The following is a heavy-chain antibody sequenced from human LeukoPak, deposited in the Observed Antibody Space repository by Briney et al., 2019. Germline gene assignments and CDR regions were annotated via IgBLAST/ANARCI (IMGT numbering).Heavy chain of an antibody. CDR1: GFAFRGYW. J-gene: IGHJ4*02. V-gene: IGHV3-7*01. D-gene: IGHD3-3*01. CDR3: ARVADSDFLSGYYSPSDH. CDR2: IKQDESEE. Sequence: GGSLRLSCAASGFAFRGYWMSWVRQAPGKGLEWVANIKQDESEEYYVDSVKGRFTISRDNGKKSLYLQMNSLRAEDTAVYYCARVADSDFLSGYYSPSDHWGQGTLVTVSS.